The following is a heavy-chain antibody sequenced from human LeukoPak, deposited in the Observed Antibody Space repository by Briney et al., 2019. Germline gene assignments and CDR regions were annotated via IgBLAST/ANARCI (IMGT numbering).Heavy chain of an antibody. CDR2: INHSGTT. Sequence: PSETLSLTCGVYGGSFSGYYWSWIRQPPGKGLEWIGEINHSGTTNYNPSLKSRVTISVDTSKNQFSLKLSSVTAADTAVYYCARDAAAGSSWGQGTLVTVSS. CDR1: GGSFSGYY. CDR3: ARDAAAGSS. V-gene: IGHV4-34*01. J-gene: IGHJ4*02. D-gene: IGHD6-13*01.